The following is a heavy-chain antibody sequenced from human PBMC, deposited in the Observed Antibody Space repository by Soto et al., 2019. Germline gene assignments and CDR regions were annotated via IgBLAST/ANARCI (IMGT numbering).Heavy chain of an antibody. J-gene: IGHJ4*02. Sequence: PSETLSLTCTVSGSSISSSSYYWGWIRQPPGKGLEWIGSIYYSGSTYYNPSLKSRVTISVDTSKNQFSLKLSSVTAADTAVYYCARAVHIVVVTATSYYFDYWGQGTLVTVSS. CDR3: ARAVHIVVVTATSYYFDY. CDR2: IYYSGST. V-gene: IGHV4-39*01. CDR1: GSSISSSSYY. D-gene: IGHD2-21*02.